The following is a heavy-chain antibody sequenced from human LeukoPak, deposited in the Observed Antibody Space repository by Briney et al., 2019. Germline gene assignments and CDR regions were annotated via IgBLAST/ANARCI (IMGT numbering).Heavy chain of an antibody. J-gene: IGHJ3*02. D-gene: IGHD2-21*02. V-gene: IGHV3-30-3*01. CDR1: GFTFSGHA. CDR2: LSYDGSNK. Sequence: PGRSLRLSCVASGFTFSGHALHWVRQAPGKGLEWVAGLSYDGSNKYYADSVKGRFTISRDNAKNSLCLQMNSLRDEDTAVYYCARENIVVVTAIRDAFDIWGQGTMVTVSS. CDR3: ARENIVVVTAIRDAFDI.